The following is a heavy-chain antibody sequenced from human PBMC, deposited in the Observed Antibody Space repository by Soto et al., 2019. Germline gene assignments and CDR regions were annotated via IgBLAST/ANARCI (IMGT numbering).Heavy chain of an antibody. CDR3: ARERHCSSTSCENGNYYYMDV. CDR1: GGSISSYY. V-gene: IGHV4-59*01. J-gene: IGHJ6*03. Sequence: SETLSLTCTVSGGSISSYYWSWIRQPPGKGLEWIGYIYYSGSTNYIPSLKSRVTISVDTSKNQFSLKLSSVTAADTAVYYCARERHCSSTSCENGNYYYMDVWGKGTTVTVSS. CDR2: IYYSGST. D-gene: IGHD2-2*01.